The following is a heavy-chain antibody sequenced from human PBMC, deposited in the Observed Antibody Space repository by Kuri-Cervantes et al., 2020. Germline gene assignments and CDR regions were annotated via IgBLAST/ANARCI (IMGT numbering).Heavy chain of an antibody. Sequence: ESLKISCTVSGGSISSYCWSWIRQPPGKGLEWIGYIYYSGSTNYNPSLKSRVTISVDTSKNQFSLKLSSVTAADTAVYYCAGERRYYDSSGYYPLFDYWGQGTLVTVSS. CDR1: GGSISSYC. CDR2: IYYSGST. V-gene: IGHV4-59*01. D-gene: IGHD3-22*01. CDR3: AGERRYYDSSGYYPLFDY. J-gene: IGHJ4*02.